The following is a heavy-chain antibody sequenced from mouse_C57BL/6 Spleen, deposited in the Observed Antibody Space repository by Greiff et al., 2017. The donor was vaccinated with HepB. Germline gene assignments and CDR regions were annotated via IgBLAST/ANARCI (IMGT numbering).Heavy chain of an antibody. V-gene: IGHV2-2*01. CDR2: IWSGGST. J-gene: IGHJ1*03. CDR1: GFSFTSYG. CDR3: ARNFITTVVDWYFDV. D-gene: IGHD1-1*01. Sequence: VQLQQSGPGLVQPSQSLSITCTVSGFSFTSYGVHWVRQSPGKGLEWLGVIWSGGSTDYNAAFISRLSISKDKSKGQVFFKMNSLQADDTAIYYCARNFITTVVDWYFDVWGTGTTVTVSS.